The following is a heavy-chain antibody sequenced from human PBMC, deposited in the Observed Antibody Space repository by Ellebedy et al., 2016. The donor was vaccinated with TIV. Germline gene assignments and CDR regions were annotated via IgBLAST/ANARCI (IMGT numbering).Heavy chain of an antibody. CDR2: INHSGST. CDR1: GGSFSGYY. D-gene: IGHD6-13*01. CDR3: ARHLLHSSSWYRGYFDY. J-gene: IGHJ4*02. V-gene: IGHV4-34*01. Sequence: SETLSLTCAVYGGSFSGYYWSWIRQPPGKGLEWIGEINHSGSTNYNPSLKSRVTISVDTSKNQFSLKLSSVTAADTAVYYCARHLLHSSSWYRGYFDYWGQGTLVTVSS.